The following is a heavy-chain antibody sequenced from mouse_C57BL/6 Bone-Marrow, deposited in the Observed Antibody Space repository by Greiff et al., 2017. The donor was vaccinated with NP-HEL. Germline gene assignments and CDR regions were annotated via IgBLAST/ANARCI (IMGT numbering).Heavy chain of an antibody. V-gene: IGHV1-69*01. Sequence: QVQLQQPGAELVMPGASVKLSCKASGYTFTSYWMHWVKQRPGQGLEWIGEIDPSDSYTNYNQKFKGKSTLTVDKSSSTAYMQLSSLTSEDSAVYYCAREDWSYAMDYWGQGTSVTGSS. CDR3: AREDWSYAMDY. CDR1: GYTFTSYW. CDR2: IDPSDSYT. J-gene: IGHJ4*01.